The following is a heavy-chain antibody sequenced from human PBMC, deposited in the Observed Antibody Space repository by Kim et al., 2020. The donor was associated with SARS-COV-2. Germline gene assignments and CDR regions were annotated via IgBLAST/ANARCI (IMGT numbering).Heavy chain of an antibody. V-gene: IGHV5-51*01. Sequence: GESLKISCKGSGYSFTSYWIGWVRQMPGKGLEWMGIIYPGDSDTRYSPSFQGQVTISADKSISTAYLQWSSLKASDTAMYYCARRTYYYDSSGYSLQHVAFDIWGQGTMVTVSS. J-gene: IGHJ3*02. CDR3: ARRTYYYDSSGYSLQHVAFDI. CDR2: IYPGDSDT. CDR1: GYSFTSYW. D-gene: IGHD3-22*01.